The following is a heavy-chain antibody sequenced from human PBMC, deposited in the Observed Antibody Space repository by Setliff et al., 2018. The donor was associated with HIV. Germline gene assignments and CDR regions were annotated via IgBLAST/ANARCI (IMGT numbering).Heavy chain of an antibody. V-gene: IGHV1-2*06. D-gene: IGHD3-3*01. CDR2: INPNSGGT. Sequence: ASVKVSCKASGYTFTSFGISWVRQAPGQGLEWMGRINPNSGGTNYAQKFQGRVTMTRDTSINTAYMELSRLRSEDTAVYYCARDPPYYDFWSGSHFDYWGQGTLVTVSS. CDR1: GYTFTSFG. CDR3: ARDPPYYDFWSGSHFDY. J-gene: IGHJ4*02.